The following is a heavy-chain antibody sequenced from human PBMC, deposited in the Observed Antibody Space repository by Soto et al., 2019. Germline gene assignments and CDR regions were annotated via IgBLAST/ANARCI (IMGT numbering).Heavy chain of an antibody. Sequence: EVQLLESGGGLVQPGGSLKLSCAASGFTFSNHAVNWVRQAPGKGLEWVSVISGRGGTTFYADSVKGRFTISRDNSKNTLFLQMNSLRAEDTAVYYCAKDGSGTYPGGDYFDYWGQGALVTVSS. CDR2: ISGRGGTT. D-gene: IGHD1-26*01. J-gene: IGHJ4*02. CDR3: AKDGSGTYPGGDYFDY. CDR1: GFTFSNHA. V-gene: IGHV3-23*01.